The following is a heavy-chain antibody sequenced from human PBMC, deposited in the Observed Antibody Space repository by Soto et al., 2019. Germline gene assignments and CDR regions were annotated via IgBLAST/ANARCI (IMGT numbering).Heavy chain of an antibody. V-gene: IGHV3-11*01. CDR1: GLPFSDYY. D-gene: IGHD3-3*01. CDR3: ASAWGRDIWSGYEEFDY. J-gene: IGHJ4*02. CDR2: ISSSGSTI. Sequence: GSLRLSCAASGLPFSDYYMSWIRQAPGKGLEWVSYISSSGSTIYYADSVKGRFTISRDNAKNSLYLQMNSLRAEDTAVHYCASAWGRDIWSGYEEFDYWGQGSQVSVSS.